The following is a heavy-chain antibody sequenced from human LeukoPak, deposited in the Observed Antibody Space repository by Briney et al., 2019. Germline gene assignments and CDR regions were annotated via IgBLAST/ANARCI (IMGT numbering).Heavy chain of an antibody. D-gene: IGHD3-3*01. CDR3: ARDITIFGVEGLGY. V-gene: IGHV1-2*02. J-gene: IGHJ4*02. CDR2: INPNSGGT. CDR1: GYTFTGYY. Sequence: ASAKVSCKASGYTFTGYYMHWVRQAPGQGLEWMGWINPNSGGTNYAQKFQGRVTMTRDTSISTAYMELSRLRSDDTAVYYCARDITIFGVEGLGYWGQGTLVTVSS.